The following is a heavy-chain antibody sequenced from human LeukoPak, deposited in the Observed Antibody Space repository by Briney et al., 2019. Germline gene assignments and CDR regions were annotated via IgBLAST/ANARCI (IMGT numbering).Heavy chain of an antibody. D-gene: IGHD2-2*01. J-gene: IGHJ4*02. Sequence: SETLSLTCTVSGGSISNYYWSLIRQPPGKGLEWIGYSYYSGSTNYNPSLKSRVTISVDTSKNQFSLKLSSVTAADTAVYYCARERCSSTTCYFDYWDQGTLVTVSS. V-gene: IGHV4-59*01. CDR2: SYYSGST. CDR3: ARERCSSTTCYFDY. CDR1: GGSISNYY.